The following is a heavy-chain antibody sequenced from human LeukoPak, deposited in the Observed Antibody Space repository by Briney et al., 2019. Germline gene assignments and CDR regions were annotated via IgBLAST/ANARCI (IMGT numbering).Heavy chain of an antibody. Sequence: GGALRLSCAASGFIFDDYGMSWVRQAPGKGLEWVSGINWNGDSTGYADSVKGRFSISRDNAKNCLYLQMNSLRAEDTALYYCASQASLYQTLDVWGKGTTVTVSP. V-gene: IGHV3-20*04. CDR1: GFIFDDYG. J-gene: IGHJ6*04. D-gene: IGHD2-2*01. CDR2: INWNGDST. CDR3: ASQASLYQTLDV.